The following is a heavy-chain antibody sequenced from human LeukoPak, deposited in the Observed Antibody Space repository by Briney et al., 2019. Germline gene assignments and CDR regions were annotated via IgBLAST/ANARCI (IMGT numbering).Heavy chain of an antibody. V-gene: IGHV1-69*13. CDR3: ARTAYYDFWSGRPQRYYYFDY. Sequence: GASVKVSFKASGGTFSSYAISWVRQAPGQGLEWMGGIIPIFGTANYAQKFQGRVTITADESTSTAYMELSSLRSEDTAVYYCARTAYYDFWSGRPQRYYYFDYWGQGTLVTVSS. CDR1: GGTFSSYA. D-gene: IGHD3-3*01. J-gene: IGHJ4*02. CDR2: IIPIFGTA.